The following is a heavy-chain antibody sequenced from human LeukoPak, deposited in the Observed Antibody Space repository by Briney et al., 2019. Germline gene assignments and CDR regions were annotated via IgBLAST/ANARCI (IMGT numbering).Heavy chain of an antibody. D-gene: IGHD6-25*01. CDR3: ARDPPRAAWVFDY. V-gene: IGHV3-23*01. CDR1: GFTFSNYA. Sequence: PGGSLRLSCAASGFTFSNYAMSWVRQAPGKALEWVSAITSGGGTTYYAGSVKGRFTISGDNSKNTLYLQMNSLRAEDTAVYYCARDPPRAAWVFDYWGQGTTVTVSS. CDR2: ITSGGGTT. J-gene: IGHJ4*03.